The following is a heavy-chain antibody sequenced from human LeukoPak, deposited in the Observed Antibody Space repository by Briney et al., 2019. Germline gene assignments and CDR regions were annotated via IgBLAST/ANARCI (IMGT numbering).Heavy chain of an antibody. CDR3: AIVVVTADDY. V-gene: IGHV3-23*01. CDR2: VSYSGATT. CDR1: GFTFSNYA. D-gene: IGHD2-21*02. Sequence: GGSMRLSCAASGFTFSNYAMSWVRQAPRKGLEWVSAVSYSGATTYYADSVKGRFTISRDNSKKTLYLQMNSLRTEDTAVYYCAIVVVTADDYWGQGTLVTVSS. J-gene: IGHJ4*02.